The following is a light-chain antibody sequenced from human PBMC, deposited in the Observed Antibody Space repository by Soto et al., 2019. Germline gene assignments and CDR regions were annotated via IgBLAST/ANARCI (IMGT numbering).Light chain of an antibody. CDR1: QSVSSN. J-gene: IGKJ2*01. CDR3: QQYNNWPPL. V-gene: IGKV3-15*01. Sequence: EIVMTQSPATLSVSPGERATLSCRASQSVSSNLAWYQQKPGQAPRLLIYGASTRATGIPARFSGSGSGTEFTLTISSLQYEDFAVYYCQQYNNWPPLFGQGTKLEIK. CDR2: GAS.